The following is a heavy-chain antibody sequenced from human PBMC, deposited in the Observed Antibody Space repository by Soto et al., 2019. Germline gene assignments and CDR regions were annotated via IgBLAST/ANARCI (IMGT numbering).Heavy chain of an antibody. CDR3: ARAYCSSTTCPFDS. V-gene: IGHV4-38-2*01. J-gene: IGHJ4*02. D-gene: IGHD2-2*01. Sequence: PSETLSLTCAVSGYSIRSAYYWGWIRQPPGKGLEWIGSISHSGSTYYNPSLRSRVTISVDTSRNQFSLRLTSVTAADTAMYYCARAYCSSTTCPFDSWGQGTLVTVS. CDR1: GYSIRSAYY. CDR2: ISHSGST.